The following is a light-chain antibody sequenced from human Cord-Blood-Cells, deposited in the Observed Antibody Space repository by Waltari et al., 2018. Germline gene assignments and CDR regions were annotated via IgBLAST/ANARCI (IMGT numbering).Light chain of an antibody. CDR3: QQYNNWPRT. CDR1: QSVSSN. J-gene: IGKJ1*01. Sequence: EIAMTQSPATLSVSAGERATLSCRASQSVSSNLAWYQQKPGQAPRHLTYGASTRATGIPTRVSGSGYGTEFTLTISSLKSEDFAVYYCQQYNNWPRTFGQGTKVEIK. V-gene: IGKV3-15*01. CDR2: GAS.